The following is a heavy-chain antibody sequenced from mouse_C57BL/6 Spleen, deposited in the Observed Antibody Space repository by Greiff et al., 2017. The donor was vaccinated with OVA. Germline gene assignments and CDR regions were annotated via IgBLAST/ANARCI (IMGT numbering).Heavy chain of an antibody. CDR3: ARSPPTVVAPYYAMDY. J-gene: IGHJ4*01. CDR2: IYWDDDK. V-gene: IGHV8-12*01. D-gene: IGHD1-1*01. CDR1: GFSLSTSGMG. Sequence: QVQLKESGPGILQSSQTLSLTCSFSGFSLSTSGMGVSWIRQPSGKGLEWLAHIYWDDDKRNNPSLKGRLTISKDTSRNQVFLKITSVDTADTATYYCARSPPTVVAPYYAMDYWGQGTSVTVSS.